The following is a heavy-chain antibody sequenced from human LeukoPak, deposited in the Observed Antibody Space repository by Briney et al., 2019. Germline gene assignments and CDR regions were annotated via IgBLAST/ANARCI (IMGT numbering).Heavy chain of an antibody. Sequence: GGSLTLSCAASGFTFNSYAMRWVRQAPGKGLEWFSAIRGSGGSTYYADSVKGRFTISRDNSKNTLYLQMNSLRDEDTAVYYCAKGESIAARRFDYWGQGTLVTVSS. CDR2: IRGSGGST. D-gene: IGHD6-6*01. CDR3: AKGESIAARRFDY. CDR1: GFTFNSYA. J-gene: IGHJ4*02. V-gene: IGHV3-23*01.